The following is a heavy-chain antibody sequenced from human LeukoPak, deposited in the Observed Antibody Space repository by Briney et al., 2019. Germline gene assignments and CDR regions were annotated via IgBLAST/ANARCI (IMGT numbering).Heavy chain of an antibody. CDR1: GFTFSSYW. CDR3: GRVNGDSAWVDP. D-gene: IGHD3-10*01. V-gene: IGHV3-74*01. J-gene: IGHJ5*02. CDR2: INTDGSVS. Sequence: GGSLGLSCAASGFTFSSYWMYWVRQAPGKGLAWVARINTDGSVSAYPDSVEGRFTISRDNAKNTLLLQMNSLRAEDTAVYYCGRVNGDSAWVDPWGQGTLVTVSS.